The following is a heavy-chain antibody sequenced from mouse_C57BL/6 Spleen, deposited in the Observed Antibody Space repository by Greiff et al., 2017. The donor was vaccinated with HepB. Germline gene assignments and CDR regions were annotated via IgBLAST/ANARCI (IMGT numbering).Heavy chain of an antibody. CDR2: IDPSDSYT. J-gene: IGHJ2*01. CDR1: GYTFTSYW. V-gene: IGHV1-59*01. Sequence: QVQLQQPGAELVRPGTSVKLSCKASGYTFTSYWMHWVKQRPGRGLEWIGVIDPSDSYTNYNQKFKGKATLTVDTSSSTAYMQLSSLTSEDSAVYYCAKGTTVVPFDYWGQGTTLTVSS. CDR3: AKGTTVVPFDY. D-gene: IGHD1-1*01.